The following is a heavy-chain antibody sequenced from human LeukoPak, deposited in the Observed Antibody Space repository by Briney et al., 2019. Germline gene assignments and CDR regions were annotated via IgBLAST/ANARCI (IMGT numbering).Heavy chain of an antibody. CDR1: GFTFSNYE. Sequence: GGSLRLSCAPSGFTFSNYEMNWVRQAPGKGLEWVSFISSSGVLIYYADSVKGRFTISRDNAKNSLYLQMNSLRVEDTAVYYCARVSGSGWHFDYWGPGSLVTVSS. D-gene: IGHD3-3*01. J-gene: IGHJ4*02. CDR2: ISSSGVLI. V-gene: IGHV3-48*03. CDR3: ARVSGSGWHFDY.